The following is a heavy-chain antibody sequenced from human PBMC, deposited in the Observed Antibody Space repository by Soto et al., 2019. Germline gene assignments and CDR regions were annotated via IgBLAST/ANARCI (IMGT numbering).Heavy chain of an antibody. V-gene: IGHV3-74*01. J-gene: IGHJ3*01. CDR2: VKTDGST. Sequence: GGSLRLSCAASGITFSSYWMHWVRQAPGKGLVWVSRVKTDGSTYYADSVKGRFTIFRDNAKNTLYLQMNSLTVEDTAVYYCARGIRGHYAFDLWGKGTMVTVSS. D-gene: IGHD5-12*01. CDR3: ARGIRGHYAFDL. CDR1: GITFSSYW.